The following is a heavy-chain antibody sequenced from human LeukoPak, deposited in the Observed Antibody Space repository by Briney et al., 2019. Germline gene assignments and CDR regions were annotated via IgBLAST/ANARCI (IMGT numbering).Heavy chain of an antibody. D-gene: IGHD3-22*01. CDR3: ARQGAYYYDSSGRAGWFDP. CDR1: GGSISSSSYY. V-gene: IGHV4-39*01. Sequence: SETLSLTCTVSGGSISSSSYYWGWIRQPPGKGLEWIGSIYYSGSTYYNPSLKSRVTISVDTSKNQFSLKLSSVTAADTAVYYCARQGAYYYDSSGRAGWFDPRGQGTLVTVSS. J-gene: IGHJ5*02. CDR2: IYYSGST.